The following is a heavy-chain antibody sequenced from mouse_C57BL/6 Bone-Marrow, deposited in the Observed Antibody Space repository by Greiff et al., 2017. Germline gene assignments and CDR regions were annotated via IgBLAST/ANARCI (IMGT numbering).Heavy chain of an antibody. CDR1: GYTFTDYY. CDR3: ARYDYGGFDY. V-gene: IGHV1-76*01. Sequence: QVQLQQSGAELVRPGASVKLSCKASGYTFTDYYINWVKQRPGQGLEWIARIYPGSGNTYYNEKFKGKATLTAEKSSSTADMQLSSLTAEDSAVYFGARYDYGGFDYWGQGTTLTVSS. J-gene: IGHJ2*01. CDR2: IYPGSGNT. D-gene: IGHD2-4*01.